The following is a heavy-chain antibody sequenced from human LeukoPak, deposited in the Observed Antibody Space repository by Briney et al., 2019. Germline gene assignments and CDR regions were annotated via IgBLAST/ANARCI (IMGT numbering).Heavy chain of an antibody. J-gene: IGHJ6*02. D-gene: IGHD3-16*01. CDR1: GYTFTGYY. V-gene: IGHV1-69*04. CDR2: IIPILGIA. CDR3: ARGAYGLHDYYYYGMDV. Sequence: SVKVSCKASGYTFTGYYMHWVRQAPGQGLEWMGRIIPILGIANYAQKFQGRVTITADKSTSTAYMELSSLRSEDTAVYYCARGAYGLHDYYYYGMDVWGQGTTVTVSS.